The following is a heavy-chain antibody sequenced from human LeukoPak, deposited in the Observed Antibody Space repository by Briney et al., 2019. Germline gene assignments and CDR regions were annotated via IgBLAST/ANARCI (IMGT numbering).Heavy chain of an antibody. CDR1: GFTFNSYW. J-gene: IGHJ5*02. Sequence: GGSLRLSCAVSGFTFNSYWMSWVRQAPGKGLEWVANIKQDGSEKFYVDSVKGRFTISRDNAKNSLYLQMNSLRAEDTAVYYCARDGTYDFWSGYYNWFDPWGQGTLVTVSS. CDR2: IKQDGSEK. CDR3: ARDGTYDFWSGYYNWFDP. D-gene: IGHD3-3*01. V-gene: IGHV3-7*01.